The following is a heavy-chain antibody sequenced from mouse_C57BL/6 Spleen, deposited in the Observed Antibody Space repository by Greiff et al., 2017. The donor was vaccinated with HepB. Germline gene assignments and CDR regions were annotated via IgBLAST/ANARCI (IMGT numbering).Heavy chain of an antibody. D-gene: IGHD2-4*01. V-gene: IGHV1-66*01. Sequence: VKLQESGPELVKPGASVKISCKASGYSFTSYYIHWVKQRPGQGLEWIGWIYPGSGNTKYNEKFKGKATLTADTSSSTAYMQLSSLTSEDSAVYYCARSNYDYSWFAYWGQGTLVTVSA. CDR2: IYPGSGNT. J-gene: IGHJ3*01. CDR1: GYSFTSYY. CDR3: ARSNYDYSWFAY.